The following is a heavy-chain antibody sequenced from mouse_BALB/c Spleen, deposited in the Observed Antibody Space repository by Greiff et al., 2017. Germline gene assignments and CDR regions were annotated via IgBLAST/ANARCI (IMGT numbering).Heavy chain of an antibody. CDR1: GYTFTSYW. D-gene: IGHD1-1*01. J-gene: IGHJ1*01. V-gene: IGHV1S81*02. CDR3: AREGYYYGSKYFDV. CDR2: LNPSHGRT. Sequence: QVQLQQPGAELVKPGASVKLSCKASGYTFTSYWMHWVKQRPGQGIEWIGELNPSHGRTNYNEKFKSKATLTVDKSSSTAYMQLSSLTSEDSAVYYCAREGYYYGSKYFDVWGAGTTVTVSS.